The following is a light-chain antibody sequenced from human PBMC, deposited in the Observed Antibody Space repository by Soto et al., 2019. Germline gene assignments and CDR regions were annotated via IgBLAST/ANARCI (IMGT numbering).Light chain of an antibody. J-gene: IGLJ1*01. CDR1: SSDVGSYSR. V-gene: IGLV2-18*02. CDR2: DVS. CDR3: SSYTSSSTPRV. Sequence: QSVLTQPPSVSGSPGQSATISCTGTSSDVGSYSRVSWYQQPPGTAPKLIIYDVSNRPSGVPDRFSGSKYGNTASLTISGLQAEDEADYYCSSYTSSSTPRVFGTGTKLTVL.